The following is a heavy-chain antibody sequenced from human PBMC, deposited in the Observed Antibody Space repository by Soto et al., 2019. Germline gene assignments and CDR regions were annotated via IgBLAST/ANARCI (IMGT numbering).Heavy chain of an antibody. V-gene: IGHV3-23*01. CDR3: AKDIVVVVAATHYNWIVP. J-gene: IGHJ5*02. Sequence: GGSLRLSCAASGFTFSSYAMSWVRQAPGKGLEWVSAISGSGGSTYYADSVKGRFTISRDNSKNTLYLQMNSLRAEDTAVYYCAKDIVVVVAATHYNWIVPSCPGTLLTVFS. CDR1: GFTFSSYA. CDR2: ISGSGGST. D-gene: IGHD2-15*01.